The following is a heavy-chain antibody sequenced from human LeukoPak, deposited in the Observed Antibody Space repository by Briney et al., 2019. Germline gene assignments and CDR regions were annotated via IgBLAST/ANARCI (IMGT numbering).Heavy chain of an antibody. CDR1: SYSISSGYY. Sequence: SETLSLTCTVSSYSISSGYYWGWIRPPPGKGLEWIGSIFHSGPTYYNPSLKSRVTISVDTSKNQFSLRLNSVTAADTAVYYCARVETIGYQLDYWGQGTLVTVSS. J-gene: IGHJ4*02. D-gene: IGHD5-18*01. CDR3: ARVETIGYQLDY. CDR2: IFHSGPT. V-gene: IGHV4-38-2*02.